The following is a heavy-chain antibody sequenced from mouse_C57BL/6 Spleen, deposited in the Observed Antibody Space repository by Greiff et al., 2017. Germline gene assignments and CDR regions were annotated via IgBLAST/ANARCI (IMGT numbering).Heavy chain of an antibody. CDR1: GFAFSSYW. CDR3: AGWEGTGVFDY. CDR2: IYPGDGDT. Sequence: VKLMESGAELVKPGASVKISCKASGFAFSSYWMTWVKQRPGKGLEWIGPIYPGDGDTYSNGKFKGKVTMSADKSSSTAYMQLSSLTSEDAAVYFCAGWEGTGVFDYWGQGTTLTVSS. V-gene: IGHV1-80*01. D-gene: IGHD2-14*01. J-gene: IGHJ2*01.